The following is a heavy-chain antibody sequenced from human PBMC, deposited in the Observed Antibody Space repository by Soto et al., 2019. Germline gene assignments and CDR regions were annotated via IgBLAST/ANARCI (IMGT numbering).Heavy chain of an antibody. V-gene: IGHV3-33*01. J-gene: IGHJ4*02. CDR3: ARDKAVACIYPDY. CDR2: IWYDGSNK. D-gene: IGHD6-19*01. CDR1: GFTFSSYG. Sequence: QVQLVESGGGVVQPGRSLRLSCAASGFTFSSYGMHWVRQAPGKGLEWVAVIWYDGSNKYYADSVKGRFTISRDNSKNTLYLQMNSLRAEDTAVYYCARDKAVACIYPDYWGQGTLVTVSS.